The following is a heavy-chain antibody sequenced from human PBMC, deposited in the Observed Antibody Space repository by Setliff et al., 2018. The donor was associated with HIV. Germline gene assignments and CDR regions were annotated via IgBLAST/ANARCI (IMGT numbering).Heavy chain of an antibody. V-gene: IGHV1-3*01. J-gene: IGHJ4*02. CDR2: INVGKGDT. Sequence: ASVKVSCKASGYTFTTYSIHWVRQAPGQSLEWMGWINVGKGDTKYSQELQGRITITRDTSANTAYMELSSLRSDDTAVYYCATDRTQTGISLVRGRITDPARYPLDYWGPGTLVTVSS. CDR3: ATDRTQTGISLVRGRITDPARYPLDY. CDR1: GYTFTTYS. D-gene: IGHD3-10*01.